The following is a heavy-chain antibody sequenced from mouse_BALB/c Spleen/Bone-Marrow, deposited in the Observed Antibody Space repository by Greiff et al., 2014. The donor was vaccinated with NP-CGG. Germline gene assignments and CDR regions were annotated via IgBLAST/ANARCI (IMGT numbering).Heavy chain of an antibody. Sequence: EVMLVESGGGLVQPGGSLKLSCAASGFDFSRYWMTWVRQAPGKGLEWIGEINPDSSTINYTPSLEDKFIISRDNANNTLYLQMSKVRSDDTALYYCAGNGYYGWIAYWGQGTLVTVSA. CDR2: INPDSSTI. D-gene: IGHD2-3*01. CDR1: GFDFSRYW. J-gene: IGHJ3*01. V-gene: IGHV4-1*02. CDR3: AGNGYYGWIAY.